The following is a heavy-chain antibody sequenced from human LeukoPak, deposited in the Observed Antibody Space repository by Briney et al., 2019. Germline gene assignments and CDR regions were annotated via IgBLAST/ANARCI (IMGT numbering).Heavy chain of an antibody. D-gene: IGHD4-23*01. Sequence: GGSLRLSCAASGFTFSGYAMSWVRQAPGKGLEWVSAISGSGGSTYYADSVKGRFTISRDNSKNTLYLQMNSLRAEDTAVYYCAKDRHNDYGGNSYYTYWGQGTLVTVSS. CDR2: ISGSGGST. J-gene: IGHJ4*02. V-gene: IGHV3-23*01. CDR1: GFTFSGYA. CDR3: AKDRHNDYGGNSYYTY.